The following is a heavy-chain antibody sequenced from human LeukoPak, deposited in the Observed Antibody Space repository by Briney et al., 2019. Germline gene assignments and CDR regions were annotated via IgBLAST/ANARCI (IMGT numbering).Heavy chain of an antibody. CDR1: GGSISSRPYY. CDR2: FDYSGST. Sequence: SETLSLTCTVAGGSISSRPYYWGWIRQPPGKGLEWLASFDYSGSTYYKPSLKSRVTIYVDTSKNQFFLKLRSVTAADTAVYYCARDSSGYYHWFDPWGQGTLVTVSS. V-gene: IGHV4-39*02. J-gene: IGHJ5*02. CDR3: ARDSSGYYHWFDP. D-gene: IGHD3-22*01.